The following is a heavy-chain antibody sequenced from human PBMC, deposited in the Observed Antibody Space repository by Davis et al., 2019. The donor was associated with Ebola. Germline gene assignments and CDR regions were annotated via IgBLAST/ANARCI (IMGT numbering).Heavy chain of an antibody. D-gene: IGHD5-12*01. CDR3: ARHGYSGHDYRAYFYGMDV. J-gene: IGHJ6*02. V-gene: IGHV3-33*01. CDR2: IWYDERNK. CDR1: GFTFSSYG. Sequence: PGGSLRLSCAASGFTFSSYGMHWVRQAPGKGLEWVAVIWYDERNKFHTDSVKGRFTISRDNSKNTLYLQMNSLRAEDTAVYYCARHGYSGHDYRAYFYGMDVWGQGTTVTVSS.